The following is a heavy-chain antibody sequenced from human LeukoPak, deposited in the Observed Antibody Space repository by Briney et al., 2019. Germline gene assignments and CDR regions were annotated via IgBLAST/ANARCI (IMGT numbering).Heavy chain of an antibody. D-gene: IGHD4-23*01. CDR3: ARDSTALLDYGGIDY. CDR1: GGSISSGGYY. J-gene: IGHJ4*02. CDR2: IYYSGST. Sequence: SETLSLTCTVSGGSISSGGYYWSWIRQHPGKGLEWIGYIYYSGSTYYNPSLKSRVTISVDTSKNQFSLKLSSVTAADTAVYYCARDSTALLDYGGIDYWGQGTLVTVAS. V-gene: IGHV4-31*03.